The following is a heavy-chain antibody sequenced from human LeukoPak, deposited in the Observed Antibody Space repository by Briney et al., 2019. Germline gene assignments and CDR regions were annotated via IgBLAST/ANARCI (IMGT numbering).Heavy chain of an antibody. Sequence: SETLSLTCTVSGGSISSSSYYWGWIRQPPGKGLEWIGSIYYSGSTYYNPSLKSRVTISVDTSKNQFSLKLSSVTAADTAVYYCATHPGGYCSSTSCYTGGYFYYWGRGTLVTVSS. D-gene: IGHD2-2*02. J-gene: IGHJ4*02. CDR1: GGSISSSSYY. V-gene: IGHV4-39*01. CDR3: ATHPGGYCSSTSCYTGGYFYY. CDR2: IYYSGST.